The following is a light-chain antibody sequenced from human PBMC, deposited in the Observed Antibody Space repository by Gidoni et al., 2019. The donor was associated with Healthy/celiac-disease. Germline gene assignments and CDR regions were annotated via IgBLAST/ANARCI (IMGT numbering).Light chain of an antibody. Sequence: EIVSTQSPATLSFAPVERATLSCRASQSVSSYLAWYQQKPGQAPRLLIYDASNRATGIQARFSGSGSGTDFTLTISSLEPEDFAVYYCQQRSNWPLTFGGGTKVEIK. CDR3: QQRSNWPLT. CDR1: QSVSSY. CDR2: DAS. V-gene: IGKV3-11*01. J-gene: IGKJ4*01.